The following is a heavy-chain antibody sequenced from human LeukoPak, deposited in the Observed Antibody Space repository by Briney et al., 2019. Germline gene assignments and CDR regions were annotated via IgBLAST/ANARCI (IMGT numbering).Heavy chain of an antibody. CDR1: GYSFTSYW. Sequence: GESLKISCKGSGYSFTSYWIGWVRQMPGKGLEWMGIIYPGDSDTRYSPSFQGQVTISADKSISTAYPQWSSLKASDTAVYYCARHLRDGYNSGEDAFDIWGQGTMVTVSS. D-gene: IGHD5-24*01. CDR3: ARHLRDGYNSGEDAFDI. J-gene: IGHJ3*02. V-gene: IGHV5-51*01. CDR2: IYPGDSDT.